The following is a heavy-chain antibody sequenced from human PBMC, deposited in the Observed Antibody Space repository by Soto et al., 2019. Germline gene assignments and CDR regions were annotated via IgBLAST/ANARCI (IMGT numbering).Heavy chain of an antibody. V-gene: IGHV3-33*01. CDR3: ARDIVVGNMDV. J-gene: IGHJ6*02. D-gene: IGHD2-21*01. Sequence: GGSLRLSCAASGFTFSSYGMHWVRQAPGKGLEWVAVIWYDGSNKYYADSVKGRFTISRDNSKNTLYLQMNSLRAEDTAVYYCARDIVVGNMDVWGQGTTVTVSS. CDR2: IWYDGSNK. CDR1: GFTFSSYG.